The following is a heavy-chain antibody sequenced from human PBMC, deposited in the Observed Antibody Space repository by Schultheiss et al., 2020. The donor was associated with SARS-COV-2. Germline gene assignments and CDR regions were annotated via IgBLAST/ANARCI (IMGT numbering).Heavy chain of an antibody. J-gene: IGHJ6*02. CDR2: ISYDGSNK. Sequence: GGSLRLSCAASGFTFSSYAMHWVRQAPGKGLEWVAVISYDGSNKYYADSVKGRFTISRDNSKNTLYLQMNSLRAEDTAVYYCARDYDTIFGVVTDYYYYGMDVWGQGTTVTVSS. V-gene: IGHV3-30*04. CDR1: GFTFSSYA. CDR3: ARDYDTIFGVVTDYYYYGMDV. D-gene: IGHD3-3*01.